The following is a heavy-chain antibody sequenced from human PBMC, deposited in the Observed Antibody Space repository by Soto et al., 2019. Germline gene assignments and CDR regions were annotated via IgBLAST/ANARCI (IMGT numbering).Heavy chain of an antibody. CDR2: ISYTSTTI. D-gene: IGHD1-1*01. J-gene: IGHJ4*02. CDR3: VREGGSLAFDS. V-gene: IGHV3-48*03. CDR1: GLTFSTDE. Sequence: EVQLVASGGGLVPPGGSLRLPCAVSGLTFSTDEMNWVRQAPGKGLEWLAYISYTSTTIKYADSVKGRFAVSRDNAKKSLSLQMNNLRVEDTAVYYCVREGGSLAFDSWGQGTLVTVAS.